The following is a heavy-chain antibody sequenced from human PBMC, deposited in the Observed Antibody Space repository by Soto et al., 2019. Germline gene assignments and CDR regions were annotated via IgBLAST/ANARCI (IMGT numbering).Heavy chain of an antibody. J-gene: IGHJ4*02. V-gene: IGHV3-30-3*01. Sequence: GGSLRLSCAASGFTFSSYAMHWVRQAPGKGLEWVAVISYDGSNKYYADSVKGRFTISRDNSKNTLYLQMNSLRAEDTAVYYCARDQVAALDYWGQGTLVTVSS. CDR3: ARDQVAALDY. CDR2: ISYDGSNK. CDR1: GFTFSSYA. D-gene: IGHD6-13*01.